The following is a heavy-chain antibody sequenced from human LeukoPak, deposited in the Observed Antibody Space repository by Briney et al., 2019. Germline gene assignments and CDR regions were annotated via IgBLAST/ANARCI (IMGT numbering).Heavy chain of an antibody. Sequence: GGSLRLSCAASGFTVSSNYMSWVRQAPGKGLEWVSVIYSGGSTYYADSVKGRFTISRDNSKNTLYLQMNSLRADDTAVYYCAKRYSSSSGSYYGGRDFDYWGQGSLVTVSS. CDR2: IYSGGST. CDR3: AKRYSSSSGSYYGGRDFDY. V-gene: IGHV3-53*01. J-gene: IGHJ4*02. CDR1: GFTVSSNY. D-gene: IGHD3-10*01.